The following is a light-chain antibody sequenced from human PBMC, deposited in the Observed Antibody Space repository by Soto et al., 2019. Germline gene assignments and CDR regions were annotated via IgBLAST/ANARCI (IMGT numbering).Light chain of an antibody. V-gene: IGKV1-33*01. CDR1: QESRQY. CDR3: QLYDNLLLT. J-gene: IGKJ1*01. Sequence: IQMTQSPSPQTASVGERNTMTCQGRQESRQYLNRYQQKPGKSPKLLVYDASNLPTGDPSRFSGGGSGTDFTFTISTLQPEDMATYYCQLYDNLLLTFGQGTMV. CDR2: DAS.